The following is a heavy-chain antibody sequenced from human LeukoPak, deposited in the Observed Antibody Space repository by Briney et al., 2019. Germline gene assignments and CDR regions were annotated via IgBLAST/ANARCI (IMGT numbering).Heavy chain of an antibody. CDR3: ARALDIVVVPAATAASLGY. V-gene: IGHV1-69*13. Sequence: SVKVSCKASGGTFSSYAISWVRQAPGQGLEWMGGIIPIFGTANYAQKFQGRVTITADESTSTAYMELSSLRSEDTAVYYCARALDIVVVPAATAASLGYWGQGTLVTVSS. CDR1: GGTFSSYA. CDR2: IIPIFGTA. D-gene: IGHD2-2*01. J-gene: IGHJ4*02.